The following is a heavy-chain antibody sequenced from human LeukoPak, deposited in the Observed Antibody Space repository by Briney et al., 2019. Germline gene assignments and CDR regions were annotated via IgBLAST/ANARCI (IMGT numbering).Heavy chain of an antibody. J-gene: IGHJ4*02. CDR2: ISYDGSNK. V-gene: IGHV3-30*18. CDR3: AKGRWRWLQSDY. D-gene: IGHD5-24*01. CDR1: GFTFSSYG. Sequence: GGSLRLSCAASGFTFSSYGMHWVRQAPGKGLEWVAVISYDGSNKYYADSVKGRFTISRDNSKNTLYLQMNSPRAEDTAVYYCAKGRWRWLQSDYWGQGTLVTVSS.